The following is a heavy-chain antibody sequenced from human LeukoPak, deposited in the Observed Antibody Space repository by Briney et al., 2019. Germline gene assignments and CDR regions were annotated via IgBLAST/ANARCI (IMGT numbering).Heavy chain of an antibody. Sequence: SVTVSCKASGYTFTNYGISWVRQAPGQGLEWMAWISANNGETRYAQNLQGRLTMTTDTSTSTAYMELRSLRPDDTAVYYCARVPPSAHQLLSSDYWGQGTQVTDSS. CDR3: ARVPPSAHQLLSSDY. J-gene: IGHJ4*02. CDR1: GYTFTNYG. D-gene: IGHD2-2*01. CDR2: ISANNGET. V-gene: IGHV1-18*04.